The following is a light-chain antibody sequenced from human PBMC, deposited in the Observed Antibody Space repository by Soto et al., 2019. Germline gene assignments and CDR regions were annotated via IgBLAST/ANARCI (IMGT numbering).Light chain of an antibody. V-gene: IGKV3-15*01. J-gene: IGKJ1*01. CDR2: RAS. CDR3: LQYNDGPPWT. Sequence: ETVMTQSPATLSVSPGERATLPCRASQSVNSNLAWYQQKPGQTPRLLLYRASTRATGIPARFSGSGSGTEFTLTITSLQSEDFAVYYCLQYNDGPPWTFGPGTKVDIK. CDR1: QSVNSN.